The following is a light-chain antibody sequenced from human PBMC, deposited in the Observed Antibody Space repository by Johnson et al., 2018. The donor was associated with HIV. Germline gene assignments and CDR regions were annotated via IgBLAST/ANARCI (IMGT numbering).Light chain of an antibody. J-gene: IGLJ1*01. CDR2: DNN. CDR3: GTWDSSLCGGV. V-gene: IGLV1-51*01. Sequence: QSVLTQPPSVSAAPGQKVTISCSGSSSNIGNNYVSWYQQLPGTAHKLLIYDNNKRPSGIPDRFSGSKSGTSATLGITGLQTGDEADYYCGTWDSSLCGGVFGTGTKVTVL. CDR1: SSNIGNNY.